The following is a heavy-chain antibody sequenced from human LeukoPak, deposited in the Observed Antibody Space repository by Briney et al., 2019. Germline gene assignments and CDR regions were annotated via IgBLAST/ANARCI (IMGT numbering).Heavy chain of an antibody. V-gene: IGHV1-2*02. CDR1: GYTFTGYY. CDR3: ARDNFWSGYLLWFDP. D-gene: IGHD3-3*01. CDR2: INPNSGGT. Sequence: ASVKVSCKASGYTFTGYYMHWVRQAPGQGLEWMGWINPNSGGTNYAQKFQGRVTMTRDTSISTAYMEPSRLRSDDTAVYYCARDNFWSGYLLWFDPWGQGTLVTVSS. J-gene: IGHJ5*02.